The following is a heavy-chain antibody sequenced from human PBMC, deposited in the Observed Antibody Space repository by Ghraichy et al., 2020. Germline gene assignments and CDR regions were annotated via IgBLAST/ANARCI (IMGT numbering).Heavy chain of an antibody. V-gene: IGHV1-69*10. D-gene: IGHD6-13*01. J-gene: IGHJ6*02. Sequence: SVKVSCKASGGTFSSYAISWVRQAPGQGLEWMGGIIPIFGIANYAQKFQGRVTITADKSTSTAYMELSSLRSEDTAVYYCARGLALSAAGQLLIYYYYGMDVWGQGTTVTVSS. CDR2: IIPIFGIA. CDR3: ARGLALSAAGQLLIYYYYGMDV. CDR1: GGTFSSYA.